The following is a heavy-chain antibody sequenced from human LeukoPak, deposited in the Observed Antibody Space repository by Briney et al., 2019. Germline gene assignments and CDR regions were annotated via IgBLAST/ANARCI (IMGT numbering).Heavy chain of an antibody. CDR1: GGTFSSYA. J-gene: IGHJ4*02. CDR3: ARAKLLLLPRDY. V-gene: IGHV1-2*02. Sequence: ASVKVSCKASGGTFSSYAISWVRQAPGQGLEWMGWINPNSGGTNYAQKFQGRVTMTRDTSISTAYMELSRLRSDDTAVYYCARAKLLLLPRDYWGQGTLVTVSS. CDR2: INPNSGGT. D-gene: IGHD3-10*01.